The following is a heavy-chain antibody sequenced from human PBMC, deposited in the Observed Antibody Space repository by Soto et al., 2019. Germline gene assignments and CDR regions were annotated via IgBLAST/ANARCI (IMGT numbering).Heavy chain of an antibody. Sequence: PSVTLWLTGTVAGACIRDYYWCWVRQPAGKGLQCIGRIYASGNTNYNPSLKSRVTMSADTSKHQFSLTLNSVSAADTAAYYCAIESRSAPATVDPLCRRNLVTVSS. CDR2: IYASGNT. D-gene: IGHD2-15*01. CDR3: AIESRSAPATVDP. CDR1: GACIRDYY. V-gene: IGHV4-4*07. J-gene: IGHJ5*02.